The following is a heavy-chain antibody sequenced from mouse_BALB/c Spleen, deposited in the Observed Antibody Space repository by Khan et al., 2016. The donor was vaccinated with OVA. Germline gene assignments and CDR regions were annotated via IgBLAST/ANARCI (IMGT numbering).Heavy chain of an antibody. CDR3: RISTINA. CDR2: TDPANGNT. Sequence: VQLQQSGAELVKPAASLKLSCTASGYNIKVIYIHWVKQRPEKGLERIRRTDPANGNTKYDPKFQGKATITADTSSNTAYLQLSSLTSEDTAVYYCRISTINAWGQGTTLTVSS. CDR1: GYNIKVIY. V-gene: IGHV14-3*02. J-gene: IGHJ2*01.